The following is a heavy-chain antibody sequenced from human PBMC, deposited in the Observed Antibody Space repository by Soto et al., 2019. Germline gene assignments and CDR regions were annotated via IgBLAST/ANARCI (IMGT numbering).Heavy chain of an antibody. CDR2: INHSGST. V-gene: IGHV4-34*01. J-gene: IGHJ4*02. D-gene: IGHD3-3*01. Sequence: SETLSLTCAVYGGSFSGYYWSWIRQPPGKGLEWIGEINHSGSTNYNPSLKSRVTISVDTSKNQFSLKLSSVTAADTAVYYCAREKTYYDFWSGYSNVFDYWGQGTLVTVSS. CDR3: AREKTYYDFWSGYSNVFDY. CDR1: GGSFSGYY.